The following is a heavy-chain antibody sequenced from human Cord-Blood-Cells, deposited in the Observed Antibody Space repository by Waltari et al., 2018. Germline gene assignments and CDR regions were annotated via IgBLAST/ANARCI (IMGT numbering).Heavy chain of an antibody. J-gene: IGHJ4*02. V-gene: IGHV1-2*04. CDR2: INPNRGGT. CDR1: GYTFTGYY. D-gene: IGHD2-2*01. Sequence: QVQLVQSGAEVKTPGASGTVTCEASGYTFTGYYVNCVRQAHGQGLEWMGWINPNRGGTNYAQKFQGWVTMTRDTSISTAYMELSRLRSDDTAVYYCARSGYCSSTSCYSDYWGQGTLVTVSS. CDR3: ARSGYCSSTSCYSDY.